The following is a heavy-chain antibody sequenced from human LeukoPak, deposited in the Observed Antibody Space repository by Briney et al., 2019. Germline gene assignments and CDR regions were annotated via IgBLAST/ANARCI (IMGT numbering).Heavy chain of an antibody. D-gene: IGHD1-26*01. CDR3: ARDDGRGWAH. J-gene: IGHJ4*02. V-gene: IGHV3-7*01. CDR2: IKDDGRQK. CDR1: GFTFRNYW. Sequence: PGGSLRLSCAASGFTFRNYWMTWVRQAPGKWQEWVANIKDDGRQKYYVDSVKGRFAISRDNAKNSLALQMNSLRAEDTAVYYCARDDGRGWAHWGQGTLVTVSS.